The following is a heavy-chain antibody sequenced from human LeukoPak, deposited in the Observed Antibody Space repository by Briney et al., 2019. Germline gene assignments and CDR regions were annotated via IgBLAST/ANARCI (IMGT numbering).Heavy chain of an antibody. CDR2: IYSTGST. J-gene: IGHJ4*02. D-gene: IGHD1-26*01. Sequence: PSETLSLTCTVSGDSITSHDYWSWIRQPAGQGLEWIGRIYSTGSTNYNPSLKSPVTMFVDTSKNAFSLKLSSVTAADTGVYYCARTAIHVHSGSYFDSWGQGTLVAVSS. CDR3: ARTAIHVHSGSYFDS. CDR1: GDSITSHDY. V-gene: IGHV4-4*07.